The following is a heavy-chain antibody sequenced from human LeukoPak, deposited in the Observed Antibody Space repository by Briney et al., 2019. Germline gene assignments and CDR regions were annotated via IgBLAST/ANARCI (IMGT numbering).Heavy chain of an antibody. CDR1: GFTFSSNW. J-gene: IGHJ4*02. V-gene: IGHV3-74*01. D-gene: IGHD3-3*01. Sequence: PGGSLRLSCAASGFTFSSNWMHGVRQAPGKGVVWVSRINTDGSSTIYADSVKGRFTISRDNAKNTLYLQMNSLRAEDTAVYYCAREEWLDYWGQGTLVTVSS. CDR3: AREEWLDY. CDR2: INTDGSST.